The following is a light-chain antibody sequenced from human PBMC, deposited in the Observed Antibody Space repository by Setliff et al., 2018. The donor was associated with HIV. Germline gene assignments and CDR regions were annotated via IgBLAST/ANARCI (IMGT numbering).Light chain of an antibody. CDR3: QSYDSSLSAHV. V-gene: IGLV1-40*01. Sequence: QSVPTQPPPVSGAPGQRVTTSCTGSSPNIGAAYEVHWYRQFPGTAPKLLICGNINRPSGVPDRFSGSKSGTSGSLTITGLQAADEADYYCQSYDSSLSAHVFGTGAKVTVL. CDR2: GNI. CDR1: SPNIGAAYE. J-gene: IGLJ1*01.